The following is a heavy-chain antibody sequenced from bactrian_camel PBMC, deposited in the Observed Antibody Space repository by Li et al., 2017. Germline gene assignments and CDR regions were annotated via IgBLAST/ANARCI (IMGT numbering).Heavy chain of an antibody. CDR1: GGTWNGLC. J-gene: IGHJ4*01. V-gene: IGHV3S63*01. Sequence: HVQLVESGGGSVQAGGSAKLSCAISGGTWNGLCMGWFRQAPGKQRVGVASISKDDVPTYDTSVQGRFTISKDTAKNTLYLQMNSLNPEDTAMYYCATRPSSGSWFGPLQLKSYNYWGQGTQVTVS. CDR3: ATRPSSGSWFGPLQLKSYNY. CDR2: ISKDDVPT. D-gene: IGHD6*01.